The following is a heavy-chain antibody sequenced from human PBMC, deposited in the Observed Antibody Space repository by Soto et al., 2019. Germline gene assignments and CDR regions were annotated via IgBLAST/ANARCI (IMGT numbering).Heavy chain of an antibody. J-gene: IGHJ4*02. V-gene: IGHV4-39*01. CDR3: ARLPGSYSSSWLDY. CDR1: GGSISSSSYY. Sequence: QLQLQESGPGLVKPSETLSLTCTVSGGSISSSSYYWGWIRQPPGKGLEWIGSIYYSGSTYYNPSLKSRVTISVDTSKNQFSLKLSSVTAADTAVYYCARLPGSYSSSWLDYWGQGTLVTVSS. D-gene: IGHD6-13*01. CDR2: IYYSGST.